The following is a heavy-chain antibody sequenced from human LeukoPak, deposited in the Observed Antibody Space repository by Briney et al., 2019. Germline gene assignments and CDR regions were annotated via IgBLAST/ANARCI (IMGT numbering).Heavy chain of an antibody. Sequence: SETLSLTCTVSGGSVSSGSYYWSWIRQPPGKGLEWIGYIYYSGSTNYNPSLKSRVTISVDTSKNQFSLKLSSVTATDTAVYYCASTYSGSSWFDYWGQGTQVTVSS. CDR3: ASTYSGSSWFDY. J-gene: IGHJ4*02. CDR2: IYYSGST. D-gene: IGHD1-26*01. CDR1: GGSVSSGSYY. V-gene: IGHV4-61*01.